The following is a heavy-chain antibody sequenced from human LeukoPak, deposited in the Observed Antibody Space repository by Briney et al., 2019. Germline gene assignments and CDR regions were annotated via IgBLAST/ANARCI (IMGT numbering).Heavy chain of an antibody. D-gene: IGHD3-3*01. CDR1: GFTFDDYG. CDR2: INWNGGSK. V-gene: IGHV3-20*04. Sequence: GGSLRLSCAAPGFTFDDYGMSWVRQAPGKGLEWVSGINWNGGSKGYADAVKGRFTISRDNAKNSLYLQMNSLRAEDTALYYCARSSFWSGYYASFDYWGQGTLVTVSS. CDR3: ARSSFWSGYYASFDY. J-gene: IGHJ4*02.